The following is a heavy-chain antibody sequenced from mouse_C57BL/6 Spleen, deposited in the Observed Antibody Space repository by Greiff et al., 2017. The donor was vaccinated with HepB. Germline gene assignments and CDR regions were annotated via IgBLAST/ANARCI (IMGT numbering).Heavy chain of an antibody. CDR2: INYDGSST. J-gene: IGHJ4*01. D-gene: IGHD2-3*01. CDR1: GFTFSDYY. V-gene: IGHV5-16*01. Sequence: EVQRVESEGGLVQPGSSMKLSCTASGFTFSDYYMAWVRQVPEKGLEWVANINYDGSSTYYLDSLKSRFIISRDNAKNILYLQMSSLKSEDTATYYCARVDGYYSYYAMDYWGQGTSVTVSS. CDR3: ARVDGYYSYYAMDY.